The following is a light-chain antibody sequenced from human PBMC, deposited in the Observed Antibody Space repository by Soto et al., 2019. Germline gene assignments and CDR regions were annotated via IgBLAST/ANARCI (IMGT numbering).Light chain of an antibody. CDR2: YKSDSDK. CDR3: MIWHSSAVV. V-gene: IGLV5-45*02. CDR1: SGINVGTYR. Sequence: QHVLTQPSSLSASPGASASLTCTLCSGINVGTYRIYWYQQKPGSPPQYLLRYKSDSDKQQGSGVPSRFSGSKDASANAGILLISGLQSEDEADYYCMIWHSSAVVFGGGTKLTVL. J-gene: IGLJ2*01.